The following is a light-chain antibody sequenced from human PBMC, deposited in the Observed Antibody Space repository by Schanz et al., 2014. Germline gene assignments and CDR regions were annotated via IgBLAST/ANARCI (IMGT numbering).Light chain of an antibody. CDR1: SSDVGGYNY. J-gene: IGLJ3*02. CDR2: DVS. CDR3: SSYTSYATGV. V-gene: IGLV2-14*01. Sequence: QSVLTQPRSVSGSPGQSVTISCTGTSSDVGGYNYVSWYQQHPGKAPKLMIYDVSNRPSGVSNRFSGSKSGNTASLTISGLQAEDEADYYCSSYTSYATGVFGGGTKLTVL.